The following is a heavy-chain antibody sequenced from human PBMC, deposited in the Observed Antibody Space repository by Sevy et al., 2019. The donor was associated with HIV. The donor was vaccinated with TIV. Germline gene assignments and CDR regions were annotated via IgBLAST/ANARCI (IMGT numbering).Heavy chain of an antibody. CDR1: GGSISSSSYY. V-gene: IGHV4-39*01. CDR2: MYYSGNT. Sequence: SETLSLTCTVSGGSISSSSYYWGWIRQPPGQGLEWIGSMYYSGNTYYNPSLKSRVTISVDTSKNQFSLKLSSVTAADTAVYYCARHDNYGLFDYWGQGTLVTVSS. J-gene: IGHJ4*02. D-gene: IGHD5-18*01. CDR3: ARHDNYGLFDY.